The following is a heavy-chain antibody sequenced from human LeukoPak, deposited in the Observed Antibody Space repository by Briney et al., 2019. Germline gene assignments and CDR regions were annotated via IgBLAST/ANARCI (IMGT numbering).Heavy chain of an antibody. CDR1: GGSISSSSYY. CDR3: ARVRNEHYYDSIYFQH. J-gene: IGHJ1*01. CDR2: IYYSGST. Sequence: PSETLSLTCTVSGGSISSSSYYWGWIRQPPGKGLEWIGSIYYSGSTYYNPSLKSRVTISVDTSKNQFSLKLSSVTAADTAVYYCARVRNEHYYDSIYFQHWGQGTLVTVSS. V-gene: IGHV4-39*07. D-gene: IGHD3-22*01.